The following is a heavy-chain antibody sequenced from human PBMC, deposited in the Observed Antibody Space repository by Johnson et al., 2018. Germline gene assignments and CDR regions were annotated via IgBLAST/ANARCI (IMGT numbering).Heavy chain of an antibody. CDR1: GGSFSAYY. CDR3: ARGEVAAAGKHDAFDI. CDR2: INHSGGT. V-gene: IGHV4-34*01. J-gene: IGHJ3*02. Sequence: QVQLQQWGAGLLKPSETLSLTCAVYGGSFSAYYWSWIRQPPGKGLEWIGEINHSGGTNYNPSLRSRVTISVDTSKNQFSLNLSSVTAADTAVYYFARGEVAAAGKHDAFDIWGQGTMVTVSS. D-gene: IGHD6-13*01.